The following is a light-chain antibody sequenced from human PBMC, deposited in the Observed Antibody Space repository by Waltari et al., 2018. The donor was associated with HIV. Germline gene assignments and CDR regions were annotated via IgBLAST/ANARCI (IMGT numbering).Light chain of an antibody. J-gene: IGKJ1*01. Sequence: DIQMTQSPSTLSASVGDRVTITCRARQSISRVLAWYKQKPGTAPKFLITKAYSFERGVPSMFRRRGSGTAYSFTTSSLQHDDCATYYCQPYNTYSGASGQGTKVAIK. V-gene: IGKV1-5*03. CDR3: QPYNTYSGA. CDR1: QSISRV. CDR2: KAY.